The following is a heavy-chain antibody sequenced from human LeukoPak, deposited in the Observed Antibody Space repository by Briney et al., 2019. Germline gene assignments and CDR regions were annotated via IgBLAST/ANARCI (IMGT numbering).Heavy chain of an antibody. J-gene: IGHJ6*03. Sequence: GGSLRLSCAASGFTFSSYDMHWVRQATGKGLEWVSAIGTAGDTYYPGSVKGRFTISRENAKNSLYLQMNSLRAGDTAMYYCAREGCSGGSCYYMDVWGKGTTVTVSS. V-gene: IGHV3-13*01. CDR1: GFTFSSYD. D-gene: IGHD2-15*01. CDR2: IGTAGDT. CDR3: AREGCSGGSCYYMDV.